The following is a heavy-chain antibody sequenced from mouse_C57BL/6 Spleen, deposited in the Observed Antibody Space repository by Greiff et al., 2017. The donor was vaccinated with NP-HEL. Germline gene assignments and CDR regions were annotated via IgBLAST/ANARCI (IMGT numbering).Heavy chain of an antibody. CDR3: ALTGTPFDV. CDR1: GFTFTDYY. D-gene: IGHD4-1*01. CDR2: IRNKANGYTT. Sequence: EVKLMESGGGLVQPGGSLSLSCAASGFTFTDYYMSWVRQPPGKALEWLGFIRNKANGYTTEYSASVKGRFTISRDTSQSILYLQVYAVRAEDSASYHCALTGTPFDVWGTGTTVTVSS. V-gene: IGHV7-3*01. J-gene: IGHJ1*03.